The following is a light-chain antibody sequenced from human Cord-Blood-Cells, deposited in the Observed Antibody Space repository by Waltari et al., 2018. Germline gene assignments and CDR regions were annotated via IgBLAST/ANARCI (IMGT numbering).Light chain of an antibody. CDR2: KDS. J-gene: IGLJ3*02. Sequence: SYELTQPSSVSVSPGQTARITCSGDVLAKKKYARWFQQKPGQAPVLVINKDSERPSGIPERFSGSSSGTTVTLTISGAQVEDEADYYCYSAADNNLVFGGGTKLTVL. CDR3: YSAADNNLV. CDR1: VLAKKKY. V-gene: IGLV3-27*01.